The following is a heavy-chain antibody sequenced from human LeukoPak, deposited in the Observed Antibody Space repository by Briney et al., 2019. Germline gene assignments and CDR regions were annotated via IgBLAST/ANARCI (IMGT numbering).Heavy chain of an antibody. CDR1: GFTLSSYA. J-gene: IGHJ4*02. CDR3: VKDQRTGWGIFDY. CDR2: ISGGAGST. D-gene: IGHD3/OR15-3a*01. V-gene: IGHV3-23*01. Sequence: GGSLRLSCAASGFTLSSYAMYWVRQAPGKGLEWVSAISGGAGSTYYADSVKGRFTISGDNSKNTLYLQMYSLRAEDSAVYYCVKDQRTGWGIFDYWGQGALVTVSS.